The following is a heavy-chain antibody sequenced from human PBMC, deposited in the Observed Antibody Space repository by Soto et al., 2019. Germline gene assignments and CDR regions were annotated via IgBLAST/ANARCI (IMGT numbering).Heavy chain of an antibody. CDR2: IKQDGSEK. V-gene: IGHV3-7*01. CDR3: ARGRYCRSTSCYGFDY. J-gene: IGHJ4*02. D-gene: IGHD2-2*01. Sequence: PGGSLRLSCAASGFTFSSYWMSWVRQAPGKGLEWVANIKQDGSEKYYVDSVKGRFTISRDNAKNSLYLQMNSLRAEDTAVYYCARGRYCRSTSCYGFDYWGQGTLVTVSS. CDR1: GFTFSSYW.